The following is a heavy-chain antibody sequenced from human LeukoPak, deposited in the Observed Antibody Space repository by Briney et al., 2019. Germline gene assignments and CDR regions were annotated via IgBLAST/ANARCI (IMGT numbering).Heavy chain of an antibody. J-gene: IGHJ6*02. CDR3: ARVTYDYGSASFYYYYYGMDV. V-gene: IGHV3-11*01. Sequence: PGGSLRLSCVASGFTFTDYYMTWVRQAPGQGLEWVSYMSSSDSTIYYADSLKGRFTISRDNAKNPLYLQMNSLGAEDTAVYYCARVTYDYGSASFYYYYYGMDVWGQGTTVTVSS. CDR2: MSSSDSTI. D-gene: IGHD3-10*01. CDR1: GFTFTDYY.